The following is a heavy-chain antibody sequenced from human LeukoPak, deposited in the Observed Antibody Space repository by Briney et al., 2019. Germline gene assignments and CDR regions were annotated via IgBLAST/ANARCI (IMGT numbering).Heavy chain of an antibody. CDR3: AKVVGNYDILTGPNQGYFDY. Sequence: PGRSLRLSCAASGFTLDDYAMHWVRQAPGKGLEWVSGISWNSCSIGYADSVKGGFTISRDNAKNSLYLQMNSLRAEDTALYYCAKVVGNYDILTGPNQGYFDYWGQGTLVTVSS. CDR2: ISWNSCSI. V-gene: IGHV3-9*01. D-gene: IGHD3-9*01. J-gene: IGHJ4*02. CDR1: GFTLDDYA.